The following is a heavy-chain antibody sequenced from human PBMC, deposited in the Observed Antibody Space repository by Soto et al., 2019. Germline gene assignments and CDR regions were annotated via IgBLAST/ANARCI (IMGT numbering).Heavy chain of an antibody. Sequence: GASVKVSCKASGYTFTSYDINWVRQATGQGLEWMGWMNPNSGSTGYAQKFQGRVTMTRNTSISTAYMELSSLRSEDTAVYYCARATYCGGDCYLLTYYYYMDVWGKGTTVTVSS. J-gene: IGHJ6*03. CDR3: ARATYCGGDCYLLTYYYYMDV. V-gene: IGHV1-8*01. CDR2: MNPNSGST. CDR1: GYTFTSYD. D-gene: IGHD2-21*01.